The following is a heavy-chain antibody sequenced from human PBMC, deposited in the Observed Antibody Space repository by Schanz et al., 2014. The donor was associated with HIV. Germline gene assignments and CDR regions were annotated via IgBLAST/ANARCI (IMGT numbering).Heavy chain of an antibody. CDR1: GFTYRNYG. CDR3: AKPEYDSRGNSQSHFDY. J-gene: IGHJ4*02. Sequence: QEQLVESGGGVVQPGRSLRLSCAASGFTYRNYGMHWVRQTPGKGLEWVAAISFDGSHKYSADSVKGRFTISRDNSKNTLYLQMKSLRPEDTAVYYCAKPEYDSRGNSQSHFDYWGQGTLVTVSS. D-gene: IGHD3-22*01. V-gene: IGHV3-30*18. CDR2: ISFDGSHK.